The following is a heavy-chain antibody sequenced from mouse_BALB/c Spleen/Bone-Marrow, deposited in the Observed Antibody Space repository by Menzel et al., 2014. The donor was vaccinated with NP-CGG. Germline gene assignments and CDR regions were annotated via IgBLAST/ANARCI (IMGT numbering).Heavy chain of an antibody. V-gene: IGHV5-17*02. D-gene: IGHD2-4*01. Sequence: EVHLVESGGGLVQPGGSRKLSCAASGFTFSSFGMHWVRQAPEKGLEWVAYISNGSSPIYYADTVKGRFTISRDNPKNTLFLQMTSLRSEDTAMYYCARKGAMITHYYAMDYWGQGTSGTVSS. J-gene: IGHJ4*01. CDR2: ISNGSSPI. CDR3: ARKGAMITHYYAMDY. CDR1: GFTFSSFG.